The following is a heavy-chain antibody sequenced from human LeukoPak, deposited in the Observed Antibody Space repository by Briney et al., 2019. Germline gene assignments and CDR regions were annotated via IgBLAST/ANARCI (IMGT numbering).Heavy chain of an antibody. D-gene: IGHD2-15*01. Sequence: PSETLSLTCTVSGASITSYYWSWIRQPAGKGLGWIGRIYASGSTNYNPSLKSRVTISVDTSKNQFSLKLSSVTAADTAVYYCARSSRLGYCSGGSCYTEYFQHWGQGTLVTVSS. V-gene: IGHV4-4*07. CDR1: GASITSYY. CDR3: ARSSRLGYCSGGSCYTEYFQH. CDR2: IYASGST. J-gene: IGHJ1*01.